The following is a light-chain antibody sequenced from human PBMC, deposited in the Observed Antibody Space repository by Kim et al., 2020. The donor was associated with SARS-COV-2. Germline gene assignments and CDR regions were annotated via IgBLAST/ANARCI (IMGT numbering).Light chain of an antibody. V-gene: IGKV3D-20*01. J-gene: IGKJ4*01. CDR3: HQHAYAPLT. CDR1: RDVTNNY. CDR2: NVF. Sequence: PGERATLSCGASRDVTNNYLSWFQQKPGLAPRLVIYNVFNRATGIPDRFSGSGSGTDFTLTISRLEPEDFAVYYCHQHAYAPLTFGGGTQV.